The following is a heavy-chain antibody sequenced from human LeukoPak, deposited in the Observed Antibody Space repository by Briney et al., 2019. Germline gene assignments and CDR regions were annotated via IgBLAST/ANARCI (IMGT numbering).Heavy chain of an antibody. J-gene: IGHJ4*02. CDR3: ASSYGGKSDFDY. Sequence: SVKVSCKASGGTFSSYAISWVRQAPGQGLEWMGGIIPIFGTANYAQKFQGRVTITADESTSTAYMELSSLRSEDTAVYYCASSYGGKSDFDYWGQGTLVTVSS. V-gene: IGHV1-69*13. D-gene: IGHD4-23*01. CDR2: IIPIFGTA. CDR1: GGTFSSYA.